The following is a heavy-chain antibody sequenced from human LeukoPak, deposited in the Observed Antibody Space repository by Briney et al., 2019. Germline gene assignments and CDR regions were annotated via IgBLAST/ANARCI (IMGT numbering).Heavy chain of an antibody. V-gene: IGHV4-39*07. CDR1: DGSISNSNYY. J-gene: IGHJ6*02. Sequence: SETLSLTCAVSDGSISNSNYYWGWIRQPPGKGLEWIGNIYYSGSAYYTPSLKSRVTISVDTSKNQFSLRLSSVTAADTAVYYCAGVGGTGTTGYYGMDVWGRGTTVTVSS. D-gene: IGHD1-1*01. CDR3: AGVGGTGTTGYYGMDV. CDR2: IYYSGSA.